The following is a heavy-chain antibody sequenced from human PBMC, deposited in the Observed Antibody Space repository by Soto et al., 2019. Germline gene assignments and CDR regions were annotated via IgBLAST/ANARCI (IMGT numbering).Heavy chain of an antibody. D-gene: IGHD6-13*01. J-gene: IGHJ5*02. V-gene: IGHV3-7*03. CDR2: IKQDGSQK. CDR1: GFTFSNYW. CDR3: ARILPIEAAGAPDWFDP. Sequence: EVQLVESGGGWVQPGGSLRLSCAASGFTFSNYWMTWVRQAPGKGLEWVANIKQDGSQKYYVDSVKGRFTISRDNAKNSLYLEMNRLRADDTAVYSCARILPIEAAGAPDWFDPWGQGTLVTVSS.